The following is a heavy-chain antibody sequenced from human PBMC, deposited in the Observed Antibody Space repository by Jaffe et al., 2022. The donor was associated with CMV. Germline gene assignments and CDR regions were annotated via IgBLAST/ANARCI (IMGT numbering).Heavy chain of an antibody. V-gene: IGHV4-34*01. D-gene: IGHD5-18*01. CDR3: ARVRRQLWLRGAHYYYYYMDV. CDR1: GGSFSGYY. CDR2: INHSGST. Sequence: QVQLQQWGAGLLKPSETLSLTCAVYGGSFSGYYWSWIRQPPGKGLEWIGEINHSGSTNYNPSLKSRVTISVDTSKNQFSLKLSSVTAADTAVYYCARVRRQLWLRGAHYYYYYMDVWGKGTTVTVSS. J-gene: IGHJ6*03.